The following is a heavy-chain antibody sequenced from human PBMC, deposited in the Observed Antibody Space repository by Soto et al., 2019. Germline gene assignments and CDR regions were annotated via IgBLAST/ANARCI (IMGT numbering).Heavy chain of an antibody. CDR2: ISWNSGSI. J-gene: IGHJ4*02. V-gene: IGHV3-9*01. Sequence: EVQLVESGGGLVQPGRSLRLSCAASGFTFDDYAMHWVRQAPGKGLEWVSGISWNSGSIGYADSVKGRFIISRDNAKNSLYLQMNSLRAEDTALYYCAKDKDDILTGYYENWGQGTLVTVSS. D-gene: IGHD3-9*01. CDR1: GFTFDDYA. CDR3: AKDKDDILTGYYEN.